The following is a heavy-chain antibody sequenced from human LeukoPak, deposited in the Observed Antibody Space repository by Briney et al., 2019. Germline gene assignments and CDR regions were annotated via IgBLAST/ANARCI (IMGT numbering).Heavy chain of an antibody. V-gene: IGHV4-34*01. CDR1: GGSFSGYY. Sequence: SSETLSLTCAVYGGSFSGYYWSWIRQPPGKGLEWIGEINHSGSTNYNPSLKSRVTISVDTSKNQFSLKLSSVTAADTAVYYCARPFRGYSYGYYYWGQGTLVTVSS. CDR2: INHSGST. CDR3: ARPFRGYSYGYYY. J-gene: IGHJ4*02. D-gene: IGHD5-18*01.